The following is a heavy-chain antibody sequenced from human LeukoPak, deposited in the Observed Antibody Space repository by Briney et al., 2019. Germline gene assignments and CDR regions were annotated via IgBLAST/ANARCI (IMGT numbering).Heavy chain of an antibody. D-gene: IGHD5-12*01. CDR2: INHSGST. CDR1: GGSFSGYY. CDR3: AGRRPSGYDLGYFDY. Sequence: SETLSLTCAVYGGSFSGYYWSWIRRPPGKGLEWIGEINHSGSTNYNPSLKSRVTISVDTSKNQFSLKLSSVTAADTAVYYCAGRRPSGYDLGYFDYWGQGTLVTVSS. V-gene: IGHV4-34*01. J-gene: IGHJ4*02.